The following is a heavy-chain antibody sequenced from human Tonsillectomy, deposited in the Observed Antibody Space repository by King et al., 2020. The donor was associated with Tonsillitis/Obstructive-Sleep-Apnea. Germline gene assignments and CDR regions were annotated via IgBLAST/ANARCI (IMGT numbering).Heavy chain of an antibody. J-gene: IGHJ4*02. CDR1: GYTFTRYY. D-gene: IGHD2-15*01. CDR3: ARDDKDDRYFDY. Sequence: QLVQSGAEVKQPGASVKVSCKAHGYTFTRYYIHWVRQAPGQGLEWMGIINPSSGSTTYAQNFQGRLTMTTDTSTSTVHMELTSLRSEDTAVYYCARDDKDDRYFDYWGQGTLVTVSA. CDR2: INPSSGST. V-gene: IGHV1-46*01.